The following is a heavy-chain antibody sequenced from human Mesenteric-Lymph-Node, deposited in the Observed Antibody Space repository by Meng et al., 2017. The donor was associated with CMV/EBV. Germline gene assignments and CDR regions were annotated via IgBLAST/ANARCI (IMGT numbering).Heavy chain of an antibody. J-gene: IGHJ4*02. Sequence: LRLSCAASGLTVSSNYMSWVRQAPGEGLEWVSVIFGGGTTNYADSVRGRFTISRDDSKNTLFLQMNSLRAEDTAVYYCARGPKSAEYWGQGTLVTVSS. CDR3: ARGPKSAEY. CDR2: IFGGGTT. V-gene: IGHV3-53*01. CDR1: GLTVSSNY.